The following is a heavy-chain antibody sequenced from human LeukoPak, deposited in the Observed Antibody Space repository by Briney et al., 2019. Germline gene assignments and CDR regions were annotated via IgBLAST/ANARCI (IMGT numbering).Heavy chain of an antibody. CDR1: GFTFTDYA. J-gene: IGHJ4*02. V-gene: IGHV3-23*01. D-gene: IGHD1-26*01. CDR3: AKDGAQPGFFFDS. CDR2: VTDSGGDT. Sequence: GGSLRLSCVGSGFTFTDYALSWVRQAPGKGLEWVSAVTDSGGDTLYADSVRGRFTIYRGNLRNILYLQMHDLRVDDTAVYFCAKDGAQPGFFFDSWGQGALVTVSS.